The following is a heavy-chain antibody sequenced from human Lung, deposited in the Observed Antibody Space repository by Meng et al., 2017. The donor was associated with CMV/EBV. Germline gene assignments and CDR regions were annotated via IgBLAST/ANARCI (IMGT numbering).Heavy chain of an antibody. Sequence: GGSXRLXCAATGFAFRNYAMSWVRQAPGKGLEWVSSTSGSGGATYYADSVKARFTISRDNSKNTLYLQLNSLRVEDTAVYYCAKHPIYSYGYLEYNWFDPWXQGNXVTVSS. CDR3: AKHPIYSYGYLEYNWFDP. V-gene: IGHV3-23*01. J-gene: IGHJ5*02. CDR2: TSGSGGAT. CDR1: GFAFRNYA. D-gene: IGHD5-18*01.